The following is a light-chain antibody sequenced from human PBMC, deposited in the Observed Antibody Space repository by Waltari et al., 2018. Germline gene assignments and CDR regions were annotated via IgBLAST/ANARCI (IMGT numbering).Light chain of an antibody. CDR1: QSVSSSN. CDR2: GAS. Sequence: EIALTQSPGTLSLSPGERATLSCRARQSVSSSNLAWYQQKPGQAPRLLSDGASSRATGIPDRFSGSGSGTDLSLTISRLEPEDFAVYYCQQYGSSPRTFGQGTKVEIK. V-gene: IGKV3-20*01. J-gene: IGKJ1*01. CDR3: QQYGSSPRT.